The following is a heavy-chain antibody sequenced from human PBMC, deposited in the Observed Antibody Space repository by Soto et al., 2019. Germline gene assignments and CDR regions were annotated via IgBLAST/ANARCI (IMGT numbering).Heavy chain of an antibody. CDR2: ISAYNGNT. CDR3: ARSPVTILRDYGDSRGYFDY. J-gene: IGHJ4*02. Sequence: QVQLVQSGAEVKKPGASVKVSCKASGYTFTSYGISWVRQAPGQGLEWMGWISAYNGNTNYAQKLQGRVTMTTDTSTSTAYMELRSRRADDKAVYYCARSPVTILRDYGDSRGYFDYWGQGTLVTVSS. CDR1: GYTFTSYG. D-gene: IGHD4-17*01. V-gene: IGHV1-18*01.